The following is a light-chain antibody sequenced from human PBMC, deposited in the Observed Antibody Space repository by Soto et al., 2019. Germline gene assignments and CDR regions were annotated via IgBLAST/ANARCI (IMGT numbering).Light chain of an antibody. CDR1: SNDVGGYNY. J-gene: IGLJ1*01. CDR2: EVN. CDR3: SSFAVGNSFV. Sequence: QSVLTQPPSASGSPGQSVTISCTGTSNDVGGYNYVSWYQQHPGKAPKLMIYEVNKRPSGVPDRFSGSKSGNTASLTVSGLQAEDEADYYCSSFAVGNSFVFGTGTKVTV. V-gene: IGLV2-8*01.